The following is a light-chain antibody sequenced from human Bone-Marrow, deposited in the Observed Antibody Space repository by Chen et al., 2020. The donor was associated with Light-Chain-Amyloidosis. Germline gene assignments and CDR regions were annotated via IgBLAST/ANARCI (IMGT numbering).Light chain of an antibody. CDR1: SGSIATNY. Sequence: NFMLTQPHSVSESPGKTVIISRTRSSGSIATNYVQRYQQRPGSSPTTVIYEDDQRPSGVPDRFSGSIDRSSNSASLTLSGLKTEDEADYYCQSYQGSSQGVFGGGTKLTVL. CDR2: EDD. V-gene: IGLV6-57*01. CDR3: QSYQGSSQGV. J-gene: IGLJ3*02.